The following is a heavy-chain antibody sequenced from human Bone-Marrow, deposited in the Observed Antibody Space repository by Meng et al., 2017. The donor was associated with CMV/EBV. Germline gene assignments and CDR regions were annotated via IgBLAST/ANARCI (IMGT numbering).Heavy chain of an antibody. Sequence: SETLSLTCAVYGGSFSGYYWSWIRQPPGKGLEWIGEINHSGSTNYNPSLKSRVTISVDTSKNQFSLKLSSVTAADTAVYYCARGGATIFGVVIMPDYWGQGTLVTVSS. V-gene: IGHV4-34*01. J-gene: IGHJ4*02. CDR1: GGSFSGYY. CDR2: INHSGST. D-gene: IGHD3-3*01. CDR3: ARGGATIFGVVIMPDY.